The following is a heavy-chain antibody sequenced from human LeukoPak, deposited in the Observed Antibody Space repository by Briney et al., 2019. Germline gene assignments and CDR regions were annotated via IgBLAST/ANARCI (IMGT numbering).Heavy chain of an antibody. CDR3: ARDPRHHYIAAAGNNY. Sequence: GGSLRLSCAASGFTFSSYSMNWVRQAPGKGLEWVSSISSSSSYIYYADSVKGRFTISRDNAKNSLYLQMKSLRAEDTAVYYCARDPRHHYIAAAGNNYWGQGTLVTVSS. J-gene: IGHJ4*02. V-gene: IGHV3-21*01. CDR2: ISSSSSYI. D-gene: IGHD6-13*01. CDR1: GFTFSSYS.